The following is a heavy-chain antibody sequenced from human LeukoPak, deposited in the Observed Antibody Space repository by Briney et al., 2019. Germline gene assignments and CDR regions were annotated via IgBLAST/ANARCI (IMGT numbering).Heavy chain of an antibody. CDR1: GGSISSSW. D-gene: IGHD3-10*01. V-gene: IGHV4-4*02. J-gene: IGHJ5*02. Sequence: SETLSLTCAVSGGSISSSWWNWVRQPPGKGLEWIGEITHSGSTNYNPSLKSRITISVDTSKNQFSLKLSSVTAADTAVYYCARVERGLLWFGVNWFDPWGQGTLVTVSS. CDR3: ARVERGLLWFGVNWFDP. CDR2: ITHSGST.